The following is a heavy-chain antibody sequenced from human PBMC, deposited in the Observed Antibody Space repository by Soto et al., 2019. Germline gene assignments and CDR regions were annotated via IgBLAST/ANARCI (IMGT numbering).Heavy chain of an antibody. J-gene: IGHJ5*02. CDR3: ARAVVVPAAGGVWFDP. CDR2: INSDGSST. Sequence: EVQLVESGGGLVQPGGSLRLSCAASGFTFSSYWMHWVRQAPGKGLVWVSRINSDGSSTSYADSVKGRFTISRDNAKNTLYLQMNSLRAEDTAVYYCARAVVVPAAGGVWFDPWGQGTLVTVSS. CDR1: GFTFSSYW. D-gene: IGHD2-2*01. V-gene: IGHV3-74*01.